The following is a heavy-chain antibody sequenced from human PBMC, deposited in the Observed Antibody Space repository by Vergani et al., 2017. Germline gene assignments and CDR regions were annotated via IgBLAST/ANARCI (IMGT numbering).Heavy chain of an antibody. J-gene: IGHJ3*02. Sequence: QVQLQESGPGLVNPSQTLSLSCSVSGVSFNSGANYWHWIGQQPGKGLEWIGCISYSGRTYPNPALESLHVIPLETSQRPFSLRLSARTAADTAVYYCARDRTSWGAVDIWGQGKMVTVTS. CDR2: ISYSGRT. V-gene: IGHV4-31*01. D-gene: IGHD1-26*01. CDR3: ARDRTSWGAVDI. CDR1: GVSFNSGANY.